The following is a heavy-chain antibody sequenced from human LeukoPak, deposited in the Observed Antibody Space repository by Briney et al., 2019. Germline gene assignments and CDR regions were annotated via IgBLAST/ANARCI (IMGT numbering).Heavy chain of an antibody. J-gene: IGHJ5*02. CDR1: GGTFSKYA. CDR2: IIPIFGRA. CDR3: APSSEFDP. V-gene: IGHV1-69*01. D-gene: IGHD3-3*01. Sequence: SVKVSCKASGGTFSKYAISWVRQAPGQGLEWMGGIIPIFGRANYAQKFQGRVTITADESTSTAYMEMSSLRSEDTAVYYCAPSSEFDPWGQGTLVTVSS.